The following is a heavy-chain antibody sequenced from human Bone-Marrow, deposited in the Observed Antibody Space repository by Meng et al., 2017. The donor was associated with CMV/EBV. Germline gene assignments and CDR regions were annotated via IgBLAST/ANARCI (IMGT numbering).Heavy chain of an antibody. CDR3: ARHYCSSTTCYGCFDY. CDR1: GYTFMGYG. Sequence: ASVKVSCKASGYTFMGYGMSWVRLAPGQGLEWMGWISTYNGDTNYAQKLQGRVTMTTDTSTSTVYMELRSLRSDDTAVYYCARHYCSSTTCYGCFDYWGQGTLVTVSS. D-gene: IGHD2-2*01. V-gene: IGHV1-18*01. CDR2: ISTYNGDT. J-gene: IGHJ4*02.